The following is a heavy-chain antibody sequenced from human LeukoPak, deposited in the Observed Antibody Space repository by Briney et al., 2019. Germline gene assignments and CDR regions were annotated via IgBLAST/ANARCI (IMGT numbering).Heavy chain of an antibody. D-gene: IGHD3-9*01. CDR1: GFTFSSYG. Sequence: QTGGSLRLSCAASGFTFSSYGMNWVRQAPGKGLEWVASLRHDGTNEYYADSVKGRFTISRDNSKKTMYLQMKSLRGEDTAVYYCAKASGQFDSNDAFDIWGQGTVVTVSS. CDR2: LRHDGTNE. V-gene: IGHV3-30*02. J-gene: IGHJ3*02. CDR3: AKASGQFDSNDAFDI.